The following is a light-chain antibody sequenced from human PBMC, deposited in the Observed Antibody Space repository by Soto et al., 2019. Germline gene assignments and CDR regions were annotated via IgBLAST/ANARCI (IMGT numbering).Light chain of an antibody. V-gene: IGLV1-40*01. CDR2: GNS. CDR1: SSNIGAGYD. Sequence: QSVLTQPPSVSGAPGQRVTISCTGSSSNIGAGYDVHWYQQLPGTAPKLLIYGNSNRPSGVPDRFSGSKSGTSASLAITGLQAEDEADYYCQSYDSSLSGCFGTGTKLTVL. CDR3: QSYDSSLSGC. J-gene: IGLJ1*01.